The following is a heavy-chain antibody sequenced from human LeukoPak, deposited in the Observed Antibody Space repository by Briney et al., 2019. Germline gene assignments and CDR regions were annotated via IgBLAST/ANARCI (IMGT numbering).Heavy chain of an antibody. J-gene: IGHJ4*02. CDR3: AKGPRTVDGRPGLVI. D-gene: IGHD4-17*01. CDR1: GFTFSSYA. CDR2: ISGSGGST. Sequence: GSLSLSCAASGFTFSSYAMSWVRQAPGKGLEWVSRISGSGGSTYYADSVKGRFTISRDHSKNTLYLQMNSLRAEDTAVYHCAKGPRTVDGRPGLVIWGQGTLVTASS. V-gene: IGHV3-23*01.